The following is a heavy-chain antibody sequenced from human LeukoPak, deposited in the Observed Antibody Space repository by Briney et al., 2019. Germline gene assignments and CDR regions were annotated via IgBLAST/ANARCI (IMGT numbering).Heavy chain of an antibody. J-gene: IGHJ4*02. CDR2: VYYTGIA. Sequence: SETLSLTCNVFGGSIGEYYWSWIRQPPGKGLEWIGYVYYTGIATYKPSLKSRVSISVDTSKNRFYLNLTSVTAADTAVYFCARDQGVGGRFFDIWGQGILLSVSS. CDR3: ARDQGVGGRFFDI. V-gene: IGHV4-59*01. CDR1: GGSIGEYY. D-gene: IGHD6-19*01.